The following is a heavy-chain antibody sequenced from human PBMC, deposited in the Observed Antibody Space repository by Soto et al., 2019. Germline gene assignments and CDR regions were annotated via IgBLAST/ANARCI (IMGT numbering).Heavy chain of an antibody. CDR3: AEGGYCSSTSCYKNWFDP. CDR2: IYHSGST. CDR1: SGSISSSNW. D-gene: IGHD2-2*02. J-gene: IGHJ5*02. V-gene: IGHV4-4*02. Sequence: PSETLSLTCAVSSGSISSSNWWSWVRQPPGKGLEWIGEIYHSGSTNYNPSLKSRVTISVDKSKNQFSLKLSSVTAADTAVYYCAEGGYCSSTSCYKNWFDPWGQGTLVTVSS.